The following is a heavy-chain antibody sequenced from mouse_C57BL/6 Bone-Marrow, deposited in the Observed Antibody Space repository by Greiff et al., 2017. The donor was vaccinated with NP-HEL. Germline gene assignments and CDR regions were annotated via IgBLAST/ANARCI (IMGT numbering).Heavy chain of an antibody. Sequence: QVQLQQSGPELVKPGASVKISCKASGYAFSSSWMNWVKQRPGKGLEWIGRIYPGDGDTNYNGKFKGKATLTADKSSSTAYMRLSSLTSEDSAVYFCAKLTDYFDYWGQGTTLTVSS. J-gene: IGHJ2*01. CDR3: AKLTDYFDY. CDR1: GYAFSSSW. D-gene: IGHD4-1*01. CDR2: IYPGDGDT. V-gene: IGHV1-82*01.